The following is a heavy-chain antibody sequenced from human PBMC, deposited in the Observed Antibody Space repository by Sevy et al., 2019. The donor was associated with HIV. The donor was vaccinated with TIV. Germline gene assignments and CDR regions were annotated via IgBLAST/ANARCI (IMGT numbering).Heavy chain of an antibody. Sequence: SETLSLTCAVSGYSISSGYYWGWIRQPPGKGLEWIGSIYHSGSTYYNASLKSRVTISVDTSKNQFSLKLSSVTAADTAVYYCARQIVVVPELEYYFDYWGQGTLVTVSS. CDR3: ARQIVVVPELEYYFDY. CDR2: IYHSGST. D-gene: IGHD2-2*01. V-gene: IGHV4-38-2*01. CDR1: GYSISSGYY. J-gene: IGHJ4*02.